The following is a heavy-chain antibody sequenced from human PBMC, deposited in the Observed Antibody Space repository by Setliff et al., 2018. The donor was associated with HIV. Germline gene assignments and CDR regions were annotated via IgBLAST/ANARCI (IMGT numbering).Heavy chain of an antibody. Sequence: SETLSLTCFVSGVSISGHFWGWIRQPPGKGLEWIGYIYTSGTTEYNPSLDSRVTISVDTSRDQFFLNLRSVTAADTALYFCARLRITMIMMLNYFDYWGQGTLVTVSS. CDR2: IYTSGTT. V-gene: IGHV4-4*09. CDR1: GVSISGHF. CDR3: ARLRITMIMMLNYFDY. J-gene: IGHJ4*02. D-gene: IGHD3-22*01.